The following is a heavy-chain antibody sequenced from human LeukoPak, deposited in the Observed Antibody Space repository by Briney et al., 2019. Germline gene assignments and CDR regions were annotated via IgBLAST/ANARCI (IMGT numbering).Heavy chain of an antibody. CDR3: ARLSSYFDY. D-gene: IGHD2-2*01. J-gene: IGHJ4*02. CDR2: ISAYNGNT. Sequence: VQVSCQASGYTFTSYGISWVRPAPGQGLEWMGWISAYNGNTNYAQKLQGRVTMTTDTSTSTAYMELRSLRSDDTAVYYCARLSSYFDYWGQGTLVTVSS. CDR1: GYTFTSYG. V-gene: IGHV1-18*01.